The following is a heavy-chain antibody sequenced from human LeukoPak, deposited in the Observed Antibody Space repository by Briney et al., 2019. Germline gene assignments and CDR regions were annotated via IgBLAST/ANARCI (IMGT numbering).Heavy chain of an antibody. V-gene: IGHV3-23*01. CDR1: GFTFSSYA. D-gene: IGHD1-26*01. CDR3: ANVEWPLDY. Sequence: PGGSLRLSXAASGFTFSSYAMSWVRQAPGKGLEWVSAISGSASNTYYADSVKGRFTISRDNSRNTLYLQMNSLRAEDTAVYYCANVEWPLDYWGQGTLVTVSS. CDR2: ISGSASNT. J-gene: IGHJ4*02.